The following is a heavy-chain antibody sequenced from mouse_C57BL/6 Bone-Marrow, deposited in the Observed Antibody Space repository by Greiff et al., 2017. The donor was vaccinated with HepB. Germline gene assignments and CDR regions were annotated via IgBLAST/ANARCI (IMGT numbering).Heavy chain of an antibody. CDR1: GYTFTDYY. Sequence: EVQLQQSGPVLVKPGASVKMSCKASGYTFTDYYMNWVKQSHGKSLEWIGVINPYNGGTSYNQKFKGKATLTVDKSSSTAYMELNSLTSEDSAVYYCAFYYYGPWFAYWGQGTLVTVSA. CDR3: AFYYYGPWFAY. D-gene: IGHD1-1*01. CDR2: INPYNGGT. V-gene: IGHV1-19*01. J-gene: IGHJ3*01.